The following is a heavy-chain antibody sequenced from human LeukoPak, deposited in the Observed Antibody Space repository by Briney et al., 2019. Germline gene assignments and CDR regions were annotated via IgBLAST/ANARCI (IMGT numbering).Heavy chain of an antibody. CDR3: ARQIDYSSGIDY. V-gene: IGHV5-51*01. CDR1: GGSFTKFW. D-gene: IGHD6-19*01. J-gene: IGHJ4*02. Sequence: GESLKISCEGSGGSFTKFWIGWVRQMPGKGLEWMGIIYPGDSDTRYSPSFQGQVTISADKSISTAYLQWSSLKASDTAMYYCARQIDYSSGIDYWGQGTLVTVSS. CDR2: IYPGDSDT.